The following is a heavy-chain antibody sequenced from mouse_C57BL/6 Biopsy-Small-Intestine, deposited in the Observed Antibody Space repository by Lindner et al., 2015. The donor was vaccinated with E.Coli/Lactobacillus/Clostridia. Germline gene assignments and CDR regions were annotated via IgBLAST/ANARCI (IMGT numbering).Heavy chain of an antibody. V-gene: IGHV5-17*01. J-gene: IGHJ3*01. CDR1: GFTFSDYG. CDR3: ARHYYGSSYWFAY. D-gene: IGHD1-1*01. Sequence: VQLQESGGGLVKPGGSLKLSCAASGFTFSDYGMHWVRQAPEKGLEWVAYISSGSSTIYYADTVKGRFTISRDNAKNTLFLQMTSLRSEDTAMYYCARHYYGSSYWFAYWGQGTLVTVSA. CDR2: ISSGSSTI.